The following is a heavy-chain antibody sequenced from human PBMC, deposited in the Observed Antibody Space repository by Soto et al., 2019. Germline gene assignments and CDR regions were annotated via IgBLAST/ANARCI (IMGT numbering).Heavy chain of an antibody. J-gene: IGHJ6*02. CDR1: GGTFSSYA. CDR3: AADPLWFGYYGMDV. V-gene: IGHV1-69*13. CDR2: IIPSFGKT. Sequence: SVKVSCKASGGTFSSYAISWVRQAPGQGLEWIGGIIPSFGKTNYAQKIQERDTITADESTSTAYMELSSLRSEDTAVYYCAADPLWFGYYGMDVWGQGTTVTVSS. D-gene: IGHD3-10*01.